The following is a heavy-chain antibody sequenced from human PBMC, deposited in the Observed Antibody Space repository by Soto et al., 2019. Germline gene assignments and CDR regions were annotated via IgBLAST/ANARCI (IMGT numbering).Heavy chain of an antibody. CDR1: GFTFSNSW. CDR3: TTVPPLYYFDSSGFDY. V-gene: IGHV3-15*07. J-gene: IGHJ4*02. Sequence: PGGSLRLSCAASGFTFSNSWMNWVRQAPGKGLEWVGRIKSKTDGGTTDYAAPVKGRFTISRDDSKNTQYLQMNSLKTEDIVVYYCTTVPPLYYFDSSGFDYWGKGTLVTVS. D-gene: IGHD3-22*01. CDR2: IKSKTDGGTT.